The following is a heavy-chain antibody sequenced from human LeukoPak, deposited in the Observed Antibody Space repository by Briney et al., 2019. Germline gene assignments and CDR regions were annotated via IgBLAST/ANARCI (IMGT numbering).Heavy chain of an antibody. D-gene: IGHD1-14*01. CDR1: GGSISSGSYY. CDR2: IYTSGST. Sequence: SQTLSLTCTVSGGSISSGSYYWSWIRQPAGKGLEWIGRIYTSGSTNYNPSLKSQVTISVDTSKNQFSLKLSSVTAADTAVYYCAADPGPRRFDYWGRGTLVTVSS. V-gene: IGHV4-61*02. CDR3: AADPGPRRFDY. J-gene: IGHJ4*02.